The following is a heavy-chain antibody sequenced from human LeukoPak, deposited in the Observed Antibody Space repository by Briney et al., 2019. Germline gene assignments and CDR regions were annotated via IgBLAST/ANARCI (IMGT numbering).Heavy chain of an antibody. J-gene: IGHJ4*02. V-gene: IGHV4-59*01. Sequence: SSETLSLTCTVSGGSISSYYWSWIRQPPGKGLEWIGYIYYSGSTNYNPSLKSRVTISLDTSKNQFSLKLSSMTAADTAVYYCATISPNLRFDYWGQGTLATVSS. D-gene: IGHD1-7*01. CDR3: ATISPNLRFDY. CDR2: IYYSGST. CDR1: GGSISSYY.